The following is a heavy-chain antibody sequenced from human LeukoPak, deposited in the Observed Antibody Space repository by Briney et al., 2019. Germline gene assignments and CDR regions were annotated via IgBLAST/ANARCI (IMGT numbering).Heavy chain of an antibody. CDR3: ATVVRYYYDSSGSDWYFDL. D-gene: IGHD3-22*01. CDR2: IDPDDGET. CDR1: GYTRSELS. V-gene: IGHV1-24*01. Sequence: GASVKVSCKVSGYTRSELSIHWVRQAPGKGLEWMGGIDPDDGETIYAQKFQGRVTMTEDTSTDTAYMELRSLRSEDTAVYYCATVVRYYYDSSGSDWYFDLWGRGTLVTVSS. J-gene: IGHJ2*01.